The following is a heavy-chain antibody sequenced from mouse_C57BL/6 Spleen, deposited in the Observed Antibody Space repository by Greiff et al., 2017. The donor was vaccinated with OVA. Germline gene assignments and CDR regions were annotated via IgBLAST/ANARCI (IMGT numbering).Heavy chain of an antibody. CDR2: INPNNGGT. CDR1: GYTFTDYY. CDR3: ATARGGGSSSYYAMDY. V-gene: IGHV1-26*01. D-gene: IGHD1-1*01. J-gene: IGHJ4*01. Sequence: EVQLQQSGPELVKPGASVKISCKASGYTFTDYYMNWVKQSPGKSLEWIGDINPNNGGTSYNQKFKGKATLTVDKSSSTAYMELRSLTSEDSAVYYCATARGGGSSSYYAMDYWGQGTSGTVSS.